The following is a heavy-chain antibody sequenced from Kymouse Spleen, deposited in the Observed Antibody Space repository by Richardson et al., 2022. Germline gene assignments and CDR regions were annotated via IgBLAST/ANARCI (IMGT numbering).Heavy chain of an antibody. CDR1: GGSISSSSYY. CDR2: IYYSGST. Sequence: QLQLQESGPGLVKPSETLSLTCTVSGGSISSSSYYWGWIRQPPGKGLEWIGSIYYSGSTYYNPSLKSRVTISVDTSKNQFSLKLSSVTAADTAVYYCARQRFGELLYDYFDYWGQGTLVTVSS. V-gene: IGHV4-39*01. D-gene: IGHD3-10*01. CDR3: ARQRFGELLYDYFDY. J-gene: IGHJ4*02.